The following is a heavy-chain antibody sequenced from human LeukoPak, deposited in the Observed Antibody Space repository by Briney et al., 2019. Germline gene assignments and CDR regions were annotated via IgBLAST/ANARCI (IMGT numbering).Heavy chain of an antibody. CDR3: ARDEGITLQP. CDR1: GGSISSSSYY. Sequence: SETLSLTCTVSGGSISSSSYYWGWIRQPPGKGLEWIGSIYYSGITYYNSSLKSRVTISVDTSKNQFSLKLNSVTAADTAVYFCARDEGITLQPWGQGTLVIVSS. D-gene: IGHD3-10*01. CDR2: IYYSGIT. V-gene: IGHV4-39*07. J-gene: IGHJ5*02.